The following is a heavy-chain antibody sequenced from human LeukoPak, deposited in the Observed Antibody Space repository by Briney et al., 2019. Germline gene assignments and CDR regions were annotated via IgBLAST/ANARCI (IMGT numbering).Heavy chain of an antibody. CDR3: ASNTGSDSSGYAY. Sequence: ASVTVSCKASGYTFINYGIGWVRQTPGQGLEWMGWISVYNGDTNYAQKLQGRVTMTTETSTSTAYMELRSLRSNDTAVYYCASNTGSDSSGYAYWGQGTLVTVSS. CDR1: GYTFINYG. V-gene: IGHV1-18*01. CDR2: ISVYNGDT. D-gene: IGHD3-22*01. J-gene: IGHJ4*02.